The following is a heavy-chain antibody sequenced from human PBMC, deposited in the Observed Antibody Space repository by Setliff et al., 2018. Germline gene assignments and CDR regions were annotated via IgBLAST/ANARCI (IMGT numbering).Heavy chain of an antibody. CDR1: GYTFTSYY. D-gene: IGHD3-3*01. J-gene: IGHJ4*02. Sequence: ASVKVSCKASGYTFTSYYMHWVRQAPGQGLEWMGIINPSGGSTSYAQKFQGRVTMTRDTSASTAYMELSSLRSEDTAVYYCARKRDYNFWSGYYREFYFDYWGQGTLVTVSS. CDR3: ARKRDYNFWSGYYREFYFDY. CDR2: INPSGGST. V-gene: IGHV1-46*01.